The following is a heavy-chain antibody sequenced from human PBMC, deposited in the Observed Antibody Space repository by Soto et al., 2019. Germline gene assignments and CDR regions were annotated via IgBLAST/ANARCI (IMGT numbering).Heavy chain of an antibody. V-gene: IGHV1-18*01. CDR2: ISAYNGNT. CDR3: ARDRGYSGYGDY. D-gene: IGHD5-12*01. Sequence: QVQLVQSGGEVKKPGASVKVSCKASSYSFTSYGITWVRQAHGQGLEWMGWISAYNGNTNYAQKFQGRVTMTTDTSTSTAYMELRSLRSDDTAVYYCARDRGYSGYGDYWGQGTLVTVSS. J-gene: IGHJ4*02. CDR1: SYSFTSYG.